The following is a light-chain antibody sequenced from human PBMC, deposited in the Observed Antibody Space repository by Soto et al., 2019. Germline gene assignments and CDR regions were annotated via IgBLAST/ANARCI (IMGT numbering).Light chain of an antibody. CDR3: AAWDDSLNGPV. V-gene: IGLV1-44*01. CDR1: SSNIGSNT. CDR2: SND. J-gene: IGLJ3*02. Sequence: QPVLTQPPSVSGTPGQRVTISCSGSSSNIGSNTVSWYQQLPGTAPKLLIYSNDQLPSGVPDRFSDSKSGTSDSLVISVLQSEDEADYYCAAWDDSLNGPVFGGGTKVTVL.